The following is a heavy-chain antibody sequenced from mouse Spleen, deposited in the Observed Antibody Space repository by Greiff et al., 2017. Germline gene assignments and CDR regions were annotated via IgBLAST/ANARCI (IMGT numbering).Heavy chain of an antibody. J-gene: IGHJ4*01. D-gene: IGHD2-3*01. CDR2: INPNNGGT. Sequence: EVQLQQSGPELVKPGASVKISCKASGYTFTDYYMNWVKQSHGKSLEWIGDINPNNGGTSYNQKFKGKATLTVDKSSSTAYMELRSLTSEDSAVYYCASSYDPDYYAMDYWGQGTSVTVSS. CDR1: GYTFTDYY. V-gene: IGHV1-26*01. CDR3: ASSYDPDYYAMDY.